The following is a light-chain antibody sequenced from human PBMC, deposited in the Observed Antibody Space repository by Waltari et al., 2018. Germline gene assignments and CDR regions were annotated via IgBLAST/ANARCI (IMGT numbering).Light chain of an antibody. CDR1: RSNIGAGYD. J-gene: IGLJ3*02. V-gene: IGLV1-40*01. Sequence: QSVLTQPPSVSGAPGHSVTISCTGSRSNIGAGYDVHWYQHLPGAAPKLLIYAFSNRPSGVPDRFYGSKSGTSASLAINGLQAEDEAVYYCQSYDSSLSAVFGGGTKVTVL. CDR2: AFS. CDR3: QSYDSSLSAV.